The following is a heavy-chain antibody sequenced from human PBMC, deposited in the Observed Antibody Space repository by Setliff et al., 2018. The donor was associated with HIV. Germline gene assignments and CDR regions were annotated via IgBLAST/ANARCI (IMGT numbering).Heavy chain of an antibody. CDR1: GGSISSHY. CDR3: ARDAPYCSSHSCSVRLFDY. V-gene: IGHV4-59*11. J-gene: IGHJ4*02. D-gene: IGHD2-2*01. CDR2: VYYNGNT. Sequence: PSETLSLTCTVSGGSISSHYWSWIRQTPGEGLEWIGYVYYNGNTNNNPSLRSRVTMSVDTSKNTFSLKLRSVTAADTAVYYCARDAPYCSSHSCSVRLFDYWGQGTLVTVSS.